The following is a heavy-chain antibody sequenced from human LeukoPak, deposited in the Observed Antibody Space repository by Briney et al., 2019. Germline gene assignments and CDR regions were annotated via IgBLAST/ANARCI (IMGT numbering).Heavy chain of an antibody. V-gene: IGHV1-69*05. CDR3: ALEEYYYDSSGGFDP. CDR1: GYNFITYG. Sequence: ASVKVSCKASGYNFITYGFSWVRQAPGQGLEWMGGIIPIFGTANYAQKFQGRVTITTDESTSTAYMELRSLRSDDTAVYYCALEEYYYDSSGGFDPRGQGTLVTVSS. CDR2: IIPIFGTA. J-gene: IGHJ5*02. D-gene: IGHD3-22*01.